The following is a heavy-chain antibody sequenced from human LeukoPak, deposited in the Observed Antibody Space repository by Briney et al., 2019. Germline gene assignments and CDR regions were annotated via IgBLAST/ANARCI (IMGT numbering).Heavy chain of an antibody. V-gene: IGHV4-39*07. Sequence: SETLSLTCTVSGVSISSSNSYWGWIRQPPGKGLEWIGYIYYSGSTYYNPSLKSRVTISVDTSKNQFSLKLSSVTAADTAVYYCAREAAAGTLSYYYMDVWGKGTTVTVSS. J-gene: IGHJ6*03. CDR1: GVSISSSNSY. D-gene: IGHD6-13*01. CDR3: AREAAAGTLSYYYMDV. CDR2: IYYSGST.